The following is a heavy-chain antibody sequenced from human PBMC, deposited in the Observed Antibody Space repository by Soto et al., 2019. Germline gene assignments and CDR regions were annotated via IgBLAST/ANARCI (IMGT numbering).Heavy chain of an antibody. J-gene: IGHJ6*02. CDR1: GFSVSAYY. CDR3: ARGYWGGTSCLEFPKPHGMDV. CDR2: IYRGGTI. D-gene: IGHD2-15*01. Sequence: EAQMEESGGGLIQPGGSLRLSCAASGFSVSAYYMTWVRQAPGKGLEWLSNIYRGGTIYYSDSVKGRFTISRDDSRNTLYLHMTNLRAEDTAVYHCARGYWGGTSCLEFPKPHGMDVWGPGTTVTVSS. V-gene: IGHV3-53*01.